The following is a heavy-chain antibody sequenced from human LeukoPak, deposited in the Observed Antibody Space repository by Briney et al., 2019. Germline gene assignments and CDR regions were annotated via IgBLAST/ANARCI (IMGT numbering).Heavy chain of an antibody. CDR3: AKPPYYIAATGSEDY. CDR1: GLTFNNYA. D-gene: IGHD6-13*01. CDR2: ISRSGDST. Sequence: GGSLRLSCAASGLTFNNYAMSWVRQAPGKGLEWVSAISRSGDSTYYADSVKGRFTISRDNSKNTLYLQMNSLRAEDTAVYYCAKPPYYIAATGSEDYWGQGTLVTVSS. V-gene: IGHV3-23*01. J-gene: IGHJ4*02.